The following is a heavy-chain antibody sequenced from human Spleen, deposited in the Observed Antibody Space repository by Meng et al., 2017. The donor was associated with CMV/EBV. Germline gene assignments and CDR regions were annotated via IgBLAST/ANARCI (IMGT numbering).Heavy chain of an antibody. J-gene: IGHJ6*02. CDR1: GLTFSDYY. CDR3: AGGRIHYRGMDV. D-gene: IGHD2-15*01. V-gene: IGHV3-11*01. Sequence: GGSLRLSCAASGLTFSDYYMSWVRQAPGKGLEWVSYISSGNTIYLADSVKGRFTISRDNAENSLYLQMNSLRAEDTAMYYCAGGRIHYRGMDVWGQGTTVTVSS. CDR2: ISSGNTI.